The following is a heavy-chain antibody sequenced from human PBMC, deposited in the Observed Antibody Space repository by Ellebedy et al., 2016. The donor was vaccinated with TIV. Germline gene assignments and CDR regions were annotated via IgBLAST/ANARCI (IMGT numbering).Heavy chain of an antibody. D-gene: IGHD4-17*01. CDR1: GFTFSSYA. V-gene: IGHV3-30-3*01. CDR2: ISYDGSNK. Sequence: GESLKISCAASGFTFSSYAMSWVRQAPGKGLEWVAVISYDGSNKYYADSVKGRFTISRDNSKNTLFLQMNSLRPEDTAVYYCARDLSTHYGEIDYWGQGTLVTVSS. CDR3: ARDLSTHYGEIDY. J-gene: IGHJ4*02.